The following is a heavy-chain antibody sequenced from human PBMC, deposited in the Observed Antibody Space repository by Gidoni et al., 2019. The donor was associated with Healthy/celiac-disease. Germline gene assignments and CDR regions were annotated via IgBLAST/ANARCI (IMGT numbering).Heavy chain of an antibody. J-gene: IGHJ4*02. V-gene: IGHV3-21*01. Sequence: EVQLVESGGGLVKPGGSLRLSCAASGFTFSSYSMNWVRQAPGKGLEWVSSISSSSSYIYYADSVKGRFTISRDNAKNSLYLQMNSLRAEDTAVYYCARDRSSTSRGYFDYWGQGTLVTVSS. CDR3: ARDRSSTSRGYFDY. CDR1: GFTFSSYS. D-gene: IGHD2-2*01. CDR2: ISSSSSYI.